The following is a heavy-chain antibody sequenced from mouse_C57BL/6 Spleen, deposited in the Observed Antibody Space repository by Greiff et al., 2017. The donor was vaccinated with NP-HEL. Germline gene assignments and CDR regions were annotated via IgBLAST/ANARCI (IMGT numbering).Heavy chain of an antibody. J-gene: IGHJ3*01. D-gene: IGHD2-2*01. V-gene: IGHV1-64*01. CDR1: GYTFTSYW. Sequence: QVHVKQPGAELVKPGASVKLSCKASGYTFTSYWMHWVKQRPGQGLEWIGMIHPNSGSTNYNEKFKSKATLTVDKSSSTAYMQLSSLTSEDSAVYYCARSYGYDVGFAYWGQGTLVTVSA. CDR2: IHPNSGST. CDR3: ARSYGYDVGFAY.